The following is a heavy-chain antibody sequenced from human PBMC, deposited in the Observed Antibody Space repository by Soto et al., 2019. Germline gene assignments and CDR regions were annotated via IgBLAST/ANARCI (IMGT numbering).Heavy chain of an antibody. CDR2: IFSNDEK. Sequence: SGPTLVNPTEPLRLTCTSPGFSFSNARMGGSGIREPPGRALEWLAHIFSNDEKSYSTSLKSRLTISKDTSKSQVVLTMTNMDPVDTATYYCARIRHSCSWYEGYYCFDYWGQGTLVTGSS. D-gene: IGHD6-13*01. J-gene: IGHJ4*02. CDR3: ARIRHSCSWYEGYYCFDY. CDR1: GFSFSNARMG. V-gene: IGHV2-26*01.